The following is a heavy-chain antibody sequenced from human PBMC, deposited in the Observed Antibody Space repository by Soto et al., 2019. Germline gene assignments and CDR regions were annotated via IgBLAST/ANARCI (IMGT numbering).Heavy chain of an antibody. CDR3: ARDIGGGNLDY. Sequence: ASVKVSCKASGGTFSSYAISWVRQAPGQGLEWMGGIIPIFGTANYAQKFQGRVTITADESTSTAYMELSSLRSEDTAVYYRARDIGGGNLDYWGQGTLVTVSS. D-gene: IGHD2-15*01. CDR2: IIPIFGTA. CDR1: GGTFSSYA. J-gene: IGHJ4*02. V-gene: IGHV1-69*13.